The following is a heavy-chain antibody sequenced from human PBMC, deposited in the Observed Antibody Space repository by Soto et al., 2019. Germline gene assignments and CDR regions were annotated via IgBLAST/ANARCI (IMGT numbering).Heavy chain of an antibody. V-gene: IGHV3-30-3*01. J-gene: IGHJ4*02. CDR2: ISYDGSNK. Sequence: GGSLRLSCAASGFTFSSYAMHWVRQAPGKGLEWVAVISYDGSNKYYADSVKGRFTISRDNSKNTLYLQMNSLRAEDTAVYYCARGASPVYYFDYWGQGTLVTVSS. D-gene: IGHD2-15*01. CDR3: ARGASPVYYFDY. CDR1: GFTFSSYA.